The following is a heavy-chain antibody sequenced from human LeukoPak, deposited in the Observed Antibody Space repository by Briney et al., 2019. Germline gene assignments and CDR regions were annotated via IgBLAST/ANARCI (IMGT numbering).Heavy chain of an antibody. CDR3: ARDLRDYVWGSFQN. D-gene: IGHD3-16*01. CDR2: IYSGGST. CDR1: GFTVRSNF. V-gene: IGHV3-66*01. Sequence: PGGSLRLSCAASGFTVRSNFMSWVRQAPGKGLEWVSVIYSGGSTLYADSVKGRFTISRDNSKNTLYLQMNSLRAEDTAVYYCARDLRDYVWGSFQNWGQGTLVTVSS. J-gene: IGHJ4*02.